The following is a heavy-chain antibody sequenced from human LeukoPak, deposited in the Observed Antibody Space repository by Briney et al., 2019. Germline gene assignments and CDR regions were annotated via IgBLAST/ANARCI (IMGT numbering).Heavy chain of an antibody. D-gene: IGHD6-13*01. CDR2: IIPILGIA. Sequence: SVKVSCKASGGTFSSYAISWVRQAPGQGLEWMGRIIPILGIANYAQKFQGRVTIIADKSTSTAYMELSSLRSEDTAVYYCARDHESAAAGTPAWGQGTLVTVSS. V-gene: IGHV1-69*04. J-gene: IGHJ5*02. CDR3: ARDHESAAAGTPA. CDR1: GGTFSSYA.